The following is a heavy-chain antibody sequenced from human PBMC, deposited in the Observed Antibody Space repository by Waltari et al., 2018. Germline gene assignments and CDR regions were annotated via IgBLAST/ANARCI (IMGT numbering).Heavy chain of an antibody. CDR2: LHYGGSS. Sequence: QLQLQESGPGLVNPSATLSLTCTVSGVSISPSRYYWGWIRQPPGKGLDWIGSLHYGGSSYFNPSLKSRVTISVDTSKNQFSLKLTSVTAADTAVYYCATLPIPLELWYFDLWGRGTLVTVSS. V-gene: IGHV4-39*01. D-gene: IGHD1-7*01. CDR1: GVSISPSRYY. J-gene: IGHJ2*01. CDR3: ATLPIPLELWYFDL.